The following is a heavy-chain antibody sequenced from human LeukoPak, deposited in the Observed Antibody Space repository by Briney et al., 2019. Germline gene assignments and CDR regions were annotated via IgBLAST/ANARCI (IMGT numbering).Heavy chain of an antibody. CDR1: GFTFSSYW. CDR3: AREMATGLWNFDY. J-gene: IGHJ4*02. V-gene: IGHV3-33*08. Sequence: GGSLRLSCAASGFTFSSYWMSWVRQAPGKGLEWVAVIWYDGSNKYYVDSVKGRFTISRDNSRNTLYLQMNSLRAEDTAVYYCAREMATGLWNFDYWGQGTLVTVSS. CDR2: IWYDGSNK. D-gene: IGHD4/OR15-4a*01.